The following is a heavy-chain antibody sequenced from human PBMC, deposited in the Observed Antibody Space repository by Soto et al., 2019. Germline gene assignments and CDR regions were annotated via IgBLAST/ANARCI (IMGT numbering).Heavy chain of an antibody. D-gene: IGHD6-13*01. Sequence: SETLSLTCAVYGGSFSGYYWSWIRQPPGKGLEWIGEINHSGSTNYNPSLKSRVTISVDTSKNQFSLKLSSVTAADTAVYYCARAKYSSSFSYYYYGMDVWGPGTTVTVSS. CDR2: INHSGST. CDR1: GGSFSGYY. CDR3: ARAKYSSSFSYYYYGMDV. V-gene: IGHV4-34*01. J-gene: IGHJ6*02.